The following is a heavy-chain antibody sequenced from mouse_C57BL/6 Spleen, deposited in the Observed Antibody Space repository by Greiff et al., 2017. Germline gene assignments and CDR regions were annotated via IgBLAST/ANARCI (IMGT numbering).Heavy chain of an antibody. CDR2: IDPETGGT. V-gene: IGHV1-15*01. CDR1: GYTFTDYE. D-gene: IGHD1-1*01. Sequence: VQLQQSGAELVRPGASVTLSCKASGYTFTDYEMHWVKPTPVHGLEWIGAIDPETGGTAYNQKFKGKAILTADKSSSTAYMELRSLTSEDSAVYYWTRPTGVPAGYWGQGTTLTVSS. J-gene: IGHJ2*01. CDR3: TRPTGVPAGY.